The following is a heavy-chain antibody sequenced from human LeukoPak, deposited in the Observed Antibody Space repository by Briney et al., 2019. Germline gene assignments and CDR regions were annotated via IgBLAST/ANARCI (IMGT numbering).Heavy chain of an antibody. D-gene: IGHD5-18*01. V-gene: IGHV1-69*04. CDR3: AAMGSGYSYGGDY. Sequence: GASVKVSCKASGGTFSSYAISWVRQAPGQGLEWLGRIIPILGIANYAQKFQGRVTITADKSTSTAYMELSSLRSEDTAVYYCAAMGSGYSYGGDYWGQGTLVTVSS. CDR1: GGTFSSYA. CDR2: IIPILGIA. J-gene: IGHJ4*02.